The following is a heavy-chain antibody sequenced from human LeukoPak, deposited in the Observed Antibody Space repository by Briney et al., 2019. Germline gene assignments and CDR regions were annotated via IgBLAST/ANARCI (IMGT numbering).Heavy chain of an antibody. V-gene: IGHV3-23*01. J-gene: IGHJ4*02. D-gene: IGHD5-12*01. CDR3: AREDSGYDDY. CDR2: ICDSGGNT. Sequence: PGGSLRLSCAASGFTFSGYAMTWVRQAPGKGLQWVSTICDSGGNTYYADSVKGRFTISRDNSKNTLYLQMKSLRAEDTAVYYCAREDSGYDDYWGQGILVTVSS. CDR1: GFTFSGYA.